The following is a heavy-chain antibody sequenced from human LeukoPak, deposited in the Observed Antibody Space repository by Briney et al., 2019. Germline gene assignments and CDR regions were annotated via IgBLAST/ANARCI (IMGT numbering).Heavy chain of an antibody. CDR3: GRPLQRGSWTQRALDY. J-gene: IGHJ4*02. CDR2: IIPIFGTA. D-gene: IGHD3-10*01. V-gene: IGHV1-69*01. CDR1: GGTFSSYA. Sequence: ASVKVSCKASGGTFSSYAISWVRQAPGQGLEWMGGIIPIFGTANYAQKFQGRVTITADESTSTAYMELTSLRSEDTAVYYCGRPLQRGSWTQRALDYWGQGTLVTVSS.